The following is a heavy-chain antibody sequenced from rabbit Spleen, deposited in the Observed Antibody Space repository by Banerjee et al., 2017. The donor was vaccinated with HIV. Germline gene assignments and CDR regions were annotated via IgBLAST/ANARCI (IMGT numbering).Heavy chain of an antibody. D-gene: IGHD3-1*01. J-gene: IGHJ4*01. CDR2: IYTDTDTT. V-gene: IGHV1S40*01. CDR3: GRSPGTDSDGYINL. Sequence: QSLEESGGGLVKPEGSLTLTCTASGFDLSSYYYICWVRQAPGKGLEWITCIYTDTDTTWYATWAKGRFTISKASSTTVTLQMTRLTAADTATYFCGRSPGTDSDGYINLWGPGTLVTVS. CDR1: GFDLSSYYY.